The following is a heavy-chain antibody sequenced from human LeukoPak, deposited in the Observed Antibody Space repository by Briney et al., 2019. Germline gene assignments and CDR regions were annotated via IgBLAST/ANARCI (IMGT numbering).Heavy chain of an antibody. J-gene: IGHJ4*02. Sequence: PGGSLRLSCVASGFTFSNYWMSWVRQAPGKGLEWVANVKEDGSEKYYVDSVKGRFTISRDNAKNSLYLQMNSLRAEDTAVYYCARDDSTGYLYFAHWGQGTLVTVSS. CDR1: GFTFSNYW. CDR2: VKEDGSEK. CDR3: ARDDSTGYLYFAH. V-gene: IGHV3-7*05. D-gene: IGHD3-22*01.